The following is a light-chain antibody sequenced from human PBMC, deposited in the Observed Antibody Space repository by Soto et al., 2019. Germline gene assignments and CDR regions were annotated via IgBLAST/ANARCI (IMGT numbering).Light chain of an antibody. Sequence: QSALTQPASVSGSPGQSIAISCTGSSSDIGIYKYVSWYQQHPGKVPKLIIYEVTNRPSGVSNRFSGSKSGNTASLTISGLQAEDEADYYCSLYTTSSTLLFGGGTKLTVL. V-gene: IGLV2-14*01. CDR3: SLYTTSSTLL. J-gene: IGLJ2*01. CDR2: EVT. CDR1: SSDIGIYKY.